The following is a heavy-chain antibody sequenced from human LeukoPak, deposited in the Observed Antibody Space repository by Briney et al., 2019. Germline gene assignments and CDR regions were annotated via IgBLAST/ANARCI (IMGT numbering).Heavy chain of an antibody. Sequence: PGGSLRLSCAASGFTFSSYGMHWVRQAPGKGLKWVAFIRSDGSNKYYADSVKGRFTISRDNSKNTLYLQMNNLRAEATAVYYCARVRRITMIVVVTNDAFDIWGQGTMVTVSS. V-gene: IGHV3-30*02. CDR1: GFTFSSYG. J-gene: IGHJ3*02. D-gene: IGHD3-22*01. CDR2: IRSDGSNK. CDR3: ARVRRITMIVVVTNDAFDI.